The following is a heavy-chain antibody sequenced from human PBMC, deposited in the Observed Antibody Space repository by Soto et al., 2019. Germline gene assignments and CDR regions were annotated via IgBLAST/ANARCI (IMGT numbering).Heavy chain of an antibody. CDR1: GFSLSTRGVG. Sequence: QITLKESGPTLVKPTQILTLTCTFSGFSLSTRGVGVGWIRQPPGKALEWLALVYWDDDIWYSPSLKSRLTITKDSSKTQVVLTMTTMDPVDTATYYCAHRPYGYKYYFNYWGQGTLGPVSS. V-gene: IGHV2-5*02. CDR3: AHRPYGYKYYFNY. CDR2: VYWDDDI. J-gene: IGHJ4*02. D-gene: IGHD5-18*01.